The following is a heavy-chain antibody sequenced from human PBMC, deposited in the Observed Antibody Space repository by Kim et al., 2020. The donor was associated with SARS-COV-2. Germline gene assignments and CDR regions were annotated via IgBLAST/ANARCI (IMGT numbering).Heavy chain of an antibody. D-gene: IGHD6-6*01. CDR3: GKDAALSARRGYNYMDF. CDR2: ISSDAGEK. J-gene: IGHJ6*03. CDR1: GFHFSSHG. V-gene: IGHV3-30*18. Sequence: GGSLRLSCAASGFHFSSHGMHWVRQSPGKGLEWIGVISSDAGEKHYADAVKGRFTMSRDNSKSLSYLQMDSLRGEDTAIYYCGKDAALSARRGYNYMDF.